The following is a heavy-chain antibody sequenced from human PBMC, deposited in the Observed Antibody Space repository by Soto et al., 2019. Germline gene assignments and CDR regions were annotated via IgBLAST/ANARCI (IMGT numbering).Heavy chain of an antibody. V-gene: IGHV4-4*02. J-gene: IGHJ4*02. CDR2: IYHSGST. D-gene: IGHD3-3*01. CDR3: AKRSLRRLRFVETH. Sequence: QVQLQESGPGLVKPSGTLSLTCAVSGDSMTNTNWWSWVRQPPGKGLEWIGEIYHSGSTNYNPTLRSRVTMSVDKSKNPFSLNLTSVTAADTAVYYCAKRSLRRLRFVETHWGQGTLVTVSS. CDR1: GDSMTNTNW.